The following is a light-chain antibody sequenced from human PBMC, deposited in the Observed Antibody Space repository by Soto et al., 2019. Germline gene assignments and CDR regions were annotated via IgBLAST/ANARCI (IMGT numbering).Light chain of an antibody. Sequence: QSVLTQPASVSGSPGQSITISCAGTSSDVGSYNYVSWYQQHPGKAPKLMIYEVSNRPSGVSSRFSGSKSGNTASLTISGLQADDEADYYCSSYTSSSTLFXTGTKVTVL. CDR1: SSDVGSYNY. V-gene: IGLV2-14*01. CDR2: EVS. J-gene: IGLJ1*01. CDR3: SSYTSSSTL.